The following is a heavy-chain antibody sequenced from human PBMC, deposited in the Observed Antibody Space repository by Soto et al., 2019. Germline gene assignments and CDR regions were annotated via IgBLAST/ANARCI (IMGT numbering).Heavy chain of an antibody. CDR2: ISPSSGGT. D-gene: IGHD1-26*01. J-gene: IGHJ5*02. CDR1: GYTFSDYY. CDR3: AREMGVIGAPGYTWFDP. V-gene: IGHV1-2*02. Sequence: ASVKVSCKASGYTFSDYYVHWVREAPGQGLEWMGWISPSSGGTIYTQRFQGRVTMTRDTSISTVYMELSRLTSDDTAVYYCAREMGVIGAPGYTWFDPWGQGALVTVS.